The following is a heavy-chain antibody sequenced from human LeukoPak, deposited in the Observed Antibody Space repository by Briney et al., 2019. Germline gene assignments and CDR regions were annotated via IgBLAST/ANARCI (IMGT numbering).Heavy chain of an antibody. CDR3: ARQGYDILTGYIDAFDI. V-gene: IGHV4-59*08. CDR1: GGSMSSYY. Sequence: PSETLSLTCTVSGGSMSSYYWSWIRQPPGKGLEWIGYISYSGSTNYNPSLKSRVTISIDTSKNQFSLKLRSVTAADTAIYYCARQGYDILTGYIDAFDIWGQGTMVTVSS. J-gene: IGHJ3*02. CDR2: ISYSGST. D-gene: IGHD3-9*01.